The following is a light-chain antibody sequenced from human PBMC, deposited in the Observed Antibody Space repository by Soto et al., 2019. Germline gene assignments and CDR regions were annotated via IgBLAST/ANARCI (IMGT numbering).Light chain of an antibody. CDR3: QQYGSSPLIT. CDR1: QYINTR. CDR2: GVS. Sequence: EIVLTQSPATLSSFPGDRVTLSCRASQYINTRLAWYQHRPGQAPKFLIYGVSSRATGIPDRFSGSGSGTDFTLTISRLEPEDFAVYHCQQYGSSPLITFGQGTRLEIK. J-gene: IGKJ5*01. V-gene: IGKV3-20*01.